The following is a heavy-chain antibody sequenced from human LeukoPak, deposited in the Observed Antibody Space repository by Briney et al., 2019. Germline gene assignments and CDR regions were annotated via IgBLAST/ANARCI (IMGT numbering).Heavy chain of an antibody. D-gene: IGHD3-9*01. CDR1: GFTFSSYA. V-gene: IGHV3-23*01. Sequence: PGGSLRLSCAASGFTFSSYAMSWVRQAPGKGLEWVSAISGSGGSTYYADSVKGRFTISRDNSKNTLYLQMNSLRAEDTAVYYCAKDPYYPTTDWYYGMDVWGQGTTVTVSS. CDR3: AKDPYYPTTDWYYGMDV. J-gene: IGHJ6*02. CDR2: ISGSGGST.